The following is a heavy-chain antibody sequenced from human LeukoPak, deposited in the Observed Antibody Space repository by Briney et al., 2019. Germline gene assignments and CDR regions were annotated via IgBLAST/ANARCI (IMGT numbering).Heavy chain of an antibody. D-gene: IGHD1-26*01. CDR1: GFTFSSYS. Sequence: TGGSLRLSCAASGFTFSSYSMNWVRQAPGKGLEWVSYISSSSSTIYYADSVKGRLTISRDNSKNTLYLQMNSLRAEDTAVYYCAKGRQYSGSYDAFDIWGQGTMVTVSS. J-gene: IGHJ3*02. CDR3: AKGRQYSGSYDAFDI. V-gene: IGHV3-48*01. CDR2: ISSSSSTI.